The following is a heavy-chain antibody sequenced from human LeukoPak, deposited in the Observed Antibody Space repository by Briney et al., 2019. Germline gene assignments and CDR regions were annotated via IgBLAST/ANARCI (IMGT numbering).Heavy chain of an antibody. V-gene: IGHV4-4*07. CDR1: GGSISSYY. CDR3: ARGGVINCSSTSCYSGEDY. D-gene: IGHD2-2*01. Sequence: SETLSLTCTVSGGSISSYYWSWIRQPAGKGLEWIGRIYTSGSTNYNPSLKSRVTMSVDTSKNQFSLKLSSVTAADTAVYYCARGGVINCSSTSCYSGEDYWGQGTLVTVSS. J-gene: IGHJ4*02. CDR2: IYTSGST.